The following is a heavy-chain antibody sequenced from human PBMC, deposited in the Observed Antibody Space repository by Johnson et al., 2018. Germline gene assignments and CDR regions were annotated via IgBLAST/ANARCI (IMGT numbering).Heavy chain of an antibody. J-gene: IGHJ3*01. Sequence: QVQLQESGPGLVQPSVPLSLSCAVSDGSISSYYWSWIRQPPGKGLEWIGYSYYRGSTDYNPSLKRRVTISVDTPKTQFSLKLPSVTAADTALYYCAIVVVGDALDLWGQGTLVIVSS. CDR3: AIVVVGDALDL. V-gene: IGHV4-59*01. D-gene: IGHD2-15*01. CDR1: DGSISSYY. CDR2: SYYRGST.